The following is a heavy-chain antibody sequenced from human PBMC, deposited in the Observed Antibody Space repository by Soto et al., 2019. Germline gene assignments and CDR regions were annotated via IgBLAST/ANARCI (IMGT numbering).Heavy chain of an antibody. CDR1: GYTFTSYD. CDR2: MNPNSGGT. Sequence: ASVKVSCKASGYTFTSYDINWVRQATGQGLEWMGWMNPNSGGTNYAQKFQGWVTMTRDTSISTAYMELSRLRSDDTAVYYCARAIGDYDYYYYYYMDVWGKGTTVTVSS. J-gene: IGHJ6*03. V-gene: IGHV1-2*04. D-gene: IGHD4-17*01. CDR3: ARAIGDYDYYYYYYMDV.